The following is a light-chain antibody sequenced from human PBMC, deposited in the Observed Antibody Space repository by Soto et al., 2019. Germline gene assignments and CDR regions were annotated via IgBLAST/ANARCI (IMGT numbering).Light chain of an antibody. V-gene: IGLV1-40*01. Sequence: QSMLTQSPSVSGAPGQRVTISCTGSSSNIGAGYDVHWYQQRPGTAPKLLIFGNNNRPSGVPDRFSGSKSGTSASLAITGLQAEDEGDYYCQSYDSTLSARYVFGTGTKLTVL. J-gene: IGLJ1*01. CDR2: GNN. CDR3: QSYDSTLSARYV. CDR1: SSNIGAGYD.